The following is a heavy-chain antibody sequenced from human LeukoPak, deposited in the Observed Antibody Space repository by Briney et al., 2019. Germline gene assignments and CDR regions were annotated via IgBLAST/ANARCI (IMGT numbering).Heavy chain of an antibody. CDR3: ARGDTVATGLYDY. J-gene: IGHJ4*02. V-gene: IGHV4-4*07. CDR2: IFTTGST. D-gene: IGHD5-12*01. CDR1: GGSISSDY. Sequence: SETLSLTCRVSGGSISSDYWSWIRQPAGRGLEWIGRIFTTGSTNYNPSLKSRVTISLDKSKNQFSLRLSSVTAADTAVYYCARGDTVATGLYDYWGRGTLVTVSS.